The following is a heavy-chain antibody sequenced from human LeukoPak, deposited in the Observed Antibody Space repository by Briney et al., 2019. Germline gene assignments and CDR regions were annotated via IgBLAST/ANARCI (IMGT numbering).Heavy chain of an antibody. Sequence: GGSLRLSCAAPGFSLSSYSMNWVRQAPGKGPEWVSYTSASTSAKYYVASVKGRFTVSRDNAKNSLYLQMNSLRAEDTAVYYCARDQSGTNLKIVSIGWFDSWGQGTLVTVSS. CDR2: TSASTSAK. CDR3: ARDQSGTNLKIVSIGWFDS. V-gene: IGHV3-48*01. CDR1: GFSLSSYS. J-gene: IGHJ5*01. D-gene: IGHD5/OR15-5a*01.